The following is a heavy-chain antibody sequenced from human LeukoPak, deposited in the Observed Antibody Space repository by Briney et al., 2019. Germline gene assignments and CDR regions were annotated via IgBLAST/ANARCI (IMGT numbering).Heavy chain of an antibody. CDR2: ISGSGGST. J-gene: IGHJ4*02. Sequence: GGSLRLSCAASGCTFSSNAMSWGRQGPRTGLEWVSVISGSGGSTYYADSVKGRFTISRDNSKNTLYLQMNSLRDEDTAVYYCARGDYYDSSGHMVDYWGQGTLVTVSS. CDR1: GCTFSSNA. D-gene: IGHD3-22*01. V-gene: IGHV3-23*01. CDR3: ARGDYYDSSGHMVDY.